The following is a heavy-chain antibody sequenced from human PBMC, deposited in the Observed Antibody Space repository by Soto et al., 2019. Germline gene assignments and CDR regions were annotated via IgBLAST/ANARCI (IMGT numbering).Heavy chain of an antibody. Sequence: QVQLQESGPGLVKPSQTLSLTCTVSGDSISSDGYYWSWIRQHPGKGLEWIGYIYHSGNTYYNPSLKSRVTISADTSKNPVSLKVSSGTAADTAVYYCAREAAVEGMDVWGQGTTVTVS. CDR1: GDSISSDGYY. CDR2: IYHSGNT. J-gene: IGHJ6*02. CDR3: AREAAVEGMDV. V-gene: IGHV4-31*03. D-gene: IGHD2-15*01.